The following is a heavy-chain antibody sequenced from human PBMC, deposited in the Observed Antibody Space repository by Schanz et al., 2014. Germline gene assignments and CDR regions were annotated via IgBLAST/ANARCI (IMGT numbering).Heavy chain of an antibody. CDR3: ATMWGYCTATACQILEVLDV. D-gene: IGHD2-8*02. CDR1: GYTFVSYS. V-gene: IGHV1-46*01. CDR2: INPSGGGT. Sequence: QVQLVQSGAEVKKPGASGKVSCKASGYTFVSYSMHWGRQAPGQGLEWMGIINPSGGGTSYALRFQDRVTVTRDTSRSTVYMELSSLRSEDTAVYYCATMWGYCTATACQILEVLDVWGQGTMVTVSS. J-gene: IGHJ3*01.